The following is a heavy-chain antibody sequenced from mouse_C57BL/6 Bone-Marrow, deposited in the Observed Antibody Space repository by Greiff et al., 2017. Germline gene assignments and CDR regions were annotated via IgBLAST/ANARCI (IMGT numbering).Heavy chain of an antibody. CDR1: GFTFSNYW. J-gene: IGHJ2*01. D-gene: IGHD1-1*01. V-gene: IGHV6-3*01. CDR2: ISLKSDNYAT. CDR3: TEDHDYGSSLDY. Sequence: EVKVEESGGGLVQPGGSMKLSCVASGFTFSNYWMNWVSQSPEKGLEWVAQISLKSDNYATHYAESVKGRFTISRDDSKSSVYLQINNLRAEDTGIYYCTEDHDYGSSLDYWGQGTTLTVSS.